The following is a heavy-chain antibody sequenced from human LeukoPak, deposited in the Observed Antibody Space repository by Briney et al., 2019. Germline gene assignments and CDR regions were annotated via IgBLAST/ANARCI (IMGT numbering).Heavy chain of an antibody. J-gene: IGHJ4*02. D-gene: IGHD5-24*01. CDR2: ISHDGFI. Sequence: GGSLRLSCETAGFTFSSYVMHWVRRTPGKGLVWVTRISHDGFISYADSVKGRFTISRDNAKKTLILQMNSLRAEDTAVYYCARDWVYKIDYWGRGTLVTVSS. CDR3: ARDWVYKIDY. V-gene: IGHV3-74*01. CDR1: GFTFSSYV.